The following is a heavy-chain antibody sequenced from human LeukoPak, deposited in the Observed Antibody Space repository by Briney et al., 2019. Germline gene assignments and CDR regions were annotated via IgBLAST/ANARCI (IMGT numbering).Heavy chain of an antibody. V-gene: IGHV3-30-3*01. CDR1: GFTFSSYA. J-gene: IGHJ5*02. D-gene: IGHD3-10*01. CDR3: ASGRGSGSYYNSPGWFDP. Sequence: GGSLRLSCAACGFTFSSYAMHWVRHAPGKGLVWGGDISCEGSNKYYADSVKGRFTISRDNSKNTLYLQMNSLRADDTAVYYCASGRGSGSYYNSPGWFDPWGQGTLVTVSS. CDR2: ISCEGSNK.